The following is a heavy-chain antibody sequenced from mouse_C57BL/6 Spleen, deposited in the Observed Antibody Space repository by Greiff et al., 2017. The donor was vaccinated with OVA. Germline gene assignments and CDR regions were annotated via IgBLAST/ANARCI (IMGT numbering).Heavy chain of an antibody. Sequence: EVQGVESGGGLVQPKGSLKLSCAASGFSFNTYAMNWVRQAPGKGLEWVARIRSKSNNYATYYADSVKDRFTSSKDDSESMLYLQMNNLKTEDTAMYYCVRQGTGTSFAYWGQGTLVTVSA. J-gene: IGHJ3*01. CDR1: GFSFNTYA. V-gene: IGHV10-1*01. CDR3: VRQGTGTSFAY. D-gene: IGHD4-1*01. CDR2: IRSKSNNYAT.